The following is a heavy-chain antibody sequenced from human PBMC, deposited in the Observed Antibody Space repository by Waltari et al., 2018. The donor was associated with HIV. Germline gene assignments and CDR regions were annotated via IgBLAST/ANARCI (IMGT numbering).Heavy chain of an antibody. V-gene: IGHV3-21*03. D-gene: IGHD5-12*01. J-gene: IGHJ6*02. CDR3: AREASGYDSFYYHALDV. Sequence: EARLLESGGGLVQPGEYVSLSWVASGFNYPMYTLNWVRQAPGKGLWWISSINNGSDKIFYADSVNGRLTITSDNDKNSHCLQIDTLRGENTAVYYCAREASGYDSFYYHALDVWGQGTTLSVSS. CDR2: INNGSDKI. CDR1: GFNYPMYT.